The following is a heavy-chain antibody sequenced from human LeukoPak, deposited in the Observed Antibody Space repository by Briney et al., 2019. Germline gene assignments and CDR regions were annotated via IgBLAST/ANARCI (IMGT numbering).Heavy chain of an antibody. CDR1: GYTFTSYG. V-gene: IGHV1-18*04. D-gene: IGHD2-2*01. CDR2: ISAYNGNT. Sequence: GASVKVSCKASGYTFTSYGISWVRQAPGQGLEWMGWISAYNGNTNCAQKLQGRVTMTTDTSTSTAWMELRSLRSDDTAVYYCARGSGGYCSSTSCYAGMDFDYWGQGTLVTVSS. J-gene: IGHJ4*02. CDR3: ARGSGGYCSSTSCYAGMDFDY.